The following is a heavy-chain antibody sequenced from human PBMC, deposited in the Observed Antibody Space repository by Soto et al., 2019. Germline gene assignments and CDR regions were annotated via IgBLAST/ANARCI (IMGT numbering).Heavy chain of an antibody. Sequence: QVQFHQWGAGLLKPSETLTLTCAVSGGSFSGYYWNWIRQRPGKGLEWLGEISRSGSATYNPPLKGRVTMSVDTSKNLVSLSVTSVTAADTALYYCARGPLMTCYYNSNSRDRGYFDFWGQGTLVTVSS. D-gene: IGHD3-10*01. J-gene: IGHJ4*02. CDR3: ARGPLMTCYYNSNSRDRGYFDF. CDR1: GGSFSGYY. V-gene: IGHV4-34*01. CDR2: ISRSGSA.